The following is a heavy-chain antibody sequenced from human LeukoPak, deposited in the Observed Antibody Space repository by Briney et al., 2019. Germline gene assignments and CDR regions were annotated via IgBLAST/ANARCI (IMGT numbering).Heavy chain of an antibody. D-gene: IGHD1-7*01. CDR1: GFTFSSYA. J-gene: IGHJ2*01. CDR3: ASSPPTGTTWYFDL. Sequence: GGSLRLSCAASGFTFSSYAMHWVRQAPGQGLEYVSAISSNGGSTYYANSVKGRFTISRDNSKNTLYLQMGSLTIEDMALYYCASSPPTGTTWYFDLWGRGTLVTVSS. V-gene: IGHV3-64*01. CDR2: ISSNGGST.